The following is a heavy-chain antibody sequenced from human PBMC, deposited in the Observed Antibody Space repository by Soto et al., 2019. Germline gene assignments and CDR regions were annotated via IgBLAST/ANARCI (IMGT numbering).Heavy chain of an antibody. D-gene: IGHD3-3*01. CDR2: IYYSGST. CDR3: ARASLVRFLEWYYFDY. J-gene: IGHJ4*02. V-gene: IGHV4-59*01. CDR1: GGSISSYY. Sequence: SETLSLTCTVSGGSISSYYWSWIRQPPGKGLEWIGYIYYSGSTNYNPSLKSRVTISVDTSKNQFSLKLSSVTAADTAVYYCARASLVRFLEWYYFDYWGQGTLVTVSS.